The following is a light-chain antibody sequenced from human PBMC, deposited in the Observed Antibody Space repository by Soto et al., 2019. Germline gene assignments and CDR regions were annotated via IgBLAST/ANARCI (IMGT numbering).Light chain of an antibody. J-gene: IGLJ1*01. CDR3: QSYDSSLSGSEV. CDR2: GNG. CDR1: SSNIGAGYD. Sequence: QSVLTQPPWVSGAPGQRVTISCTGSSSNIGAGYDVHWYQQLPGTAPKLLIYGNGNRPSGVPDRFSGSKSGTSASLAITGLQAEDEADYYCQSYDSSLSGSEVFGTGTKVTVL. V-gene: IGLV1-40*01.